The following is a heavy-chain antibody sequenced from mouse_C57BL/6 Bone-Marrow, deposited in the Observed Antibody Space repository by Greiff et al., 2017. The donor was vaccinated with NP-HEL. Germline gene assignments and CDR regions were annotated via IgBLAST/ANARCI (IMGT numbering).Heavy chain of an antibody. CDR3: ARDCYGSSPAWFAY. CDR2: ISDGGSYT. Sequence: EVQVVESGGGLVKPGGSLKLSCAASGFTFSSYAMSWVRQTPEKRLEWVATISDGGSYTYYPDNVKGRFTISRDNAKNNLYLQMSQLRSEDTAMYYCARDCYGSSPAWFAYWGQGTLVTVSA. D-gene: IGHD1-1*01. CDR1: GFTFSSYA. J-gene: IGHJ3*01. V-gene: IGHV5-4*01.